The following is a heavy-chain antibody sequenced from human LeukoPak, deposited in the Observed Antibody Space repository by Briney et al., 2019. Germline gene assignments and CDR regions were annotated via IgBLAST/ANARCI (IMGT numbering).Heavy chain of an antibody. CDR2: ISHDGSNQ. CDR1: GFTFTYYA. J-gene: IGHJ4*02. CDR3: ARQGDTGSWYFDY. V-gene: IGHV3-30-3*01. Sequence: QPGGSLRLSCAVSGFTFTYYAMHCVRQAPGKGLEWVAVISHDGSNQQYADSVKGQVTISRDNSKSTLYLQMDSLRAGDTAVYYCARQGDTGSWYFDYWGQGTLVTVSS. D-gene: IGHD2-21*02.